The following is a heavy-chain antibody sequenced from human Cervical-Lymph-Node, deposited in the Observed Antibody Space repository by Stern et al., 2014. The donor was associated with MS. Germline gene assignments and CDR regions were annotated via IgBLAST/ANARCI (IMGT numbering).Heavy chain of an antibody. J-gene: IGHJ5*02. V-gene: IGHV3-9*01. CDR3: GFDP. Sequence: EVQLVESGGGFVQPGRSLRLSCAASGFTFDDYAMHWVRQAPGQGLEWVSAISWNGGFIGYADSVQGRFPISRDNAKNSLYLQMNSLRPEDTAFWSGGFDPWGQGTLVTVSS. D-gene: IGHD3-3*01. CDR1: GFTFDDYA. CDR2: ISWNGGFI.